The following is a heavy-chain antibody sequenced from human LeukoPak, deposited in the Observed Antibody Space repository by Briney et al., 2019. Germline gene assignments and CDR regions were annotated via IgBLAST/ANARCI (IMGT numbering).Heavy chain of an antibody. CDR1: GFTVSSNY. Sequence: GGSLRLSCAASGFTVSSNYMTWVRQAPGKGLEWVSLIHSGGSTFYADSVKGRFTISRDNSKNTLYLQVNSLRTEDTAVYYCAAAVTGRESRNNYLDYWGRGTLVTVSS. D-gene: IGHD6-19*01. CDR2: IHSGGST. CDR3: AAAVTGRESRNNYLDY. J-gene: IGHJ4*02. V-gene: IGHV3-66*01.